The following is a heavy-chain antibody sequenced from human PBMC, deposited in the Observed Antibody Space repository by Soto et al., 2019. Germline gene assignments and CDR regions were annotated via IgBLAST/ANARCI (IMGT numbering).Heavy chain of an antibody. Sequence: PSETLSLTCTVSGGSISSSSYYWGWIRQPPGKGLEWIGSIYYSGSTYCNPSLKSRVTISVDTSKNQFSLKLSSVTAADTAVYYCARHQIQLWLSPPDYWGQGTLVTVSS. J-gene: IGHJ4*02. CDR2: IYYSGST. CDR3: ARHQIQLWLSPPDY. D-gene: IGHD5-18*01. V-gene: IGHV4-39*01. CDR1: GGSISSSSYY.